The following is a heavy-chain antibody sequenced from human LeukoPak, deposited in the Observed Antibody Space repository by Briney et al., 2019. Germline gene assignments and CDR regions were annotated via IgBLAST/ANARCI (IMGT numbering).Heavy chain of an antibody. CDR2: IYRGGGT. J-gene: IGHJ4*02. V-gene: IGHV3-53*01. CDR3: ARDWTAVAGTIEY. CDR1: GFTVSSDY. D-gene: IGHD6-19*01. Sequence: GSLRLSCAASGFTVSSDYMSWVRQAPGKGLEWVSVIYRGGGTDYADSVKGRFTISRDNSKNTVYLQMNSLRAEDTAVYYCARDWTAVAGTIEYWGQGTLVTVSS.